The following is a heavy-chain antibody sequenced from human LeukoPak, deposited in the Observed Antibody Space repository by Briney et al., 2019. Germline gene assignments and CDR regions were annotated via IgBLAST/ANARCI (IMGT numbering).Heavy chain of an antibody. J-gene: IGHJ5*02. CDR3: ARVEDCSARSCYSEGENWFDH. CDR2: ISAYNGNT. D-gene: IGHD2-15*01. Sequence: GASVKVSCRASGYTFTSYGISWVRQAPGQGLEWMGWISAYNGNTNYAQKLQGRVTMTTDTSTSTAYMELRSLRSDDTAVYYCARVEDCSARSCYSEGENWFDHSGHGTLVTASS. V-gene: IGHV1-18*01. CDR1: GYTFTSYG.